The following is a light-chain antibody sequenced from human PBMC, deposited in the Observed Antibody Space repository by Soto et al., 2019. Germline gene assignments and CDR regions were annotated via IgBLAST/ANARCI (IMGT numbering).Light chain of an antibody. CDR3: STYTSFSPYV. CDR1: SSDVGGYKY. Sequence: QSALTQPASVSGSPGQSITISCTGTSSDVGGYKYVSWYQQHPGKAPKLMIYDVSNRPSGVSNRFSGSKSGNTASLTISGLEAEDEAYSYCSTYTSFSPYVFGTGTKVTVL. J-gene: IGLJ1*01. V-gene: IGLV2-14*01. CDR2: DVS.